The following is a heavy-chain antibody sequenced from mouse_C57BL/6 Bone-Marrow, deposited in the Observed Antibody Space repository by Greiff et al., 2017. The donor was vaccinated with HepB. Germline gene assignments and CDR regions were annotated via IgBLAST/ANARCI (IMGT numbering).Heavy chain of an antibody. CDR2: VSTGGGYT. CDR3: TRLAYYDDSEGFAY. D-gene: IGHD1-1*01. CDR1: GFPFSPYG. V-gene: IGHV5-6*01. J-gene: IGHJ3*01. Sequence: EVKLVESGGDLVKPGGSLKLSCAASGFPFSPYGMSWVRQTPDKRLEWVATVSTGGGYTYYPDRVKGRFTISRDNAKNTLYLQMIGLKSEDTAMFYCTRLAYYDDSEGFAYWGQGTLVTVSA.